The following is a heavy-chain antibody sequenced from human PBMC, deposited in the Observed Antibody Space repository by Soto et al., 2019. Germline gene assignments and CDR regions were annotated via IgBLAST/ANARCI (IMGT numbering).Heavy chain of an antibody. V-gene: IGHV3-9*01. Sequence: ESGGGLVQPGRSLRLSCAASGFTFDDYAMHWVRQAPGKGLEWVSGISWNSGSIGYADSVKGRFTISRDNAKNSLYLQMNSLRAEDTALYYCAKDIKFGYSSTLDYWGQGTLVTVSS. CDR1: GFTFDDYA. CDR2: ISWNSGSI. J-gene: IGHJ4*02. D-gene: IGHD6-13*01. CDR3: AKDIKFGYSSTLDY.